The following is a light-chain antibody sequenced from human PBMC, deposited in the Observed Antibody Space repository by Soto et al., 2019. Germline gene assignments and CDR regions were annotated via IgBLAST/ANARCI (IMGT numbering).Light chain of an antibody. V-gene: IGKV1-17*02. CDR2: DAS. Sequence: QVTQSPSSLSASVGARLTISCRASQGISNDLGWYQQKPGKAPKRLIYDASSLQSGVPSRFSGGGSGTEFTLTVNNLQPDDFATYYCQQYNGYITFGQGIRLEI. CDR1: QGISND. CDR3: QQYNGYIT. J-gene: IGKJ5*01.